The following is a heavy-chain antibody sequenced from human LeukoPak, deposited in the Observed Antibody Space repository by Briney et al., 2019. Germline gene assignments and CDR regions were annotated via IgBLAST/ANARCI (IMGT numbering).Heavy chain of an antibody. D-gene: IGHD3-22*01. V-gene: IGHV4-59*08. J-gene: IGHJ4*02. Sequence: SETLSLTCTVSGGSISSYYWSWIRQPPGKGLEWIGYTYYSGSTNYNPSLKSRVTTSVDTSKNQFSLKLSSVTAADTAVYYCARHVYDSSGYYPHAPFDYWGQGTLVTVSS. CDR2: TYYSGST. CDR1: GGSISSYY. CDR3: ARHVYDSSGYYPHAPFDY.